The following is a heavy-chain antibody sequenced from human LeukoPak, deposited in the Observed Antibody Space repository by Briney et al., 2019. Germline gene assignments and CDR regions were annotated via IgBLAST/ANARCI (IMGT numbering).Heavy chain of an antibody. V-gene: IGHV1-2*02. Sequence: ASVKVSCKASGYTLTGYYMHWVRQAPGQGLEWMGWINPNSGGTDYAQQFQGRVTMTRDTSISTAYMELSRLRSDDTAVYYCARDGWFGELGRSDWFDPWGQGTLVTVSS. CDR1: GYTLTGYY. J-gene: IGHJ5*02. D-gene: IGHD3-10*01. CDR3: ARDGWFGELGRSDWFDP. CDR2: INPNSGGT.